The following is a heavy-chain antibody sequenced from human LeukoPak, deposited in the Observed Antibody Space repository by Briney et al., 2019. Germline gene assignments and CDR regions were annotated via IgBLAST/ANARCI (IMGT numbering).Heavy chain of an antibody. V-gene: IGHV1-8*01. J-gene: IGHJ1*01. D-gene: IGHD6-13*01. Sequence: GASVKVSCKASGYTFTSYDINWVRQATGQGLEWMGWMNPNSGNTGYAQKFQRRVTMTRNTSISTAYMELSGLRSEDTAVYYCARAIAAAGRAGYFQHWGQGTLVTVSS. CDR1: GYTFTSYD. CDR3: ARAIAAAGRAGYFQH. CDR2: MNPNSGNT.